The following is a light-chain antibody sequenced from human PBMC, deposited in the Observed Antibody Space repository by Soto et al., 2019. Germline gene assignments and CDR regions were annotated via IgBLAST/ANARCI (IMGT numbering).Light chain of an antibody. V-gene: IGLV7-46*01. Sequence: QAVVTQEPSLTVSPGGTVTLSCGSSPGAVTSGHYPYWFQQKPGQAPRTLIYVTSNKHSWTPARFSGSLLGGKAALTLSGAQPEDEAEYYCLLSYRGARVVFGGGTKLTV. J-gene: IGLJ2*01. CDR1: PGAVTSGHY. CDR3: LLSYRGARVV. CDR2: VTS.